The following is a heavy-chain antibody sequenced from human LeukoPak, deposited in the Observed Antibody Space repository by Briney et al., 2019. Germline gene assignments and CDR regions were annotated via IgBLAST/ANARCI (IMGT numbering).Heavy chain of an antibody. CDR2: IYTSGST. J-gene: IGHJ4*02. V-gene: IGHV4-61*02. Sequence: SETLSLTCTVSGGSISSGSYYWSWIRQPAGKGLEWIGRIYTSGSTNYNPSLKSRVTISVDTSKNQFSLKLSSVTAADTAVYYCARADIADRSLDYWGQGTLVSVSS. CDR3: ARADIADRSLDY. D-gene: IGHD2-15*01. CDR1: GGSISSGSYY.